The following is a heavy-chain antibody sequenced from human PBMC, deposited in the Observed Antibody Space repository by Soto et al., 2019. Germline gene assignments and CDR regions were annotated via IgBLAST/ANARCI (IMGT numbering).Heavy chain of an antibody. D-gene: IGHD2-15*01. Sequence: SETLSLTCTVSGGSISSDYWSWIRQPPGKGLEWIGYIYYSGSTNYNPSLKSRVTISVDTSKNQFSLKLSSVTAADTDVYYFARLIVVVVAANRLHWFDLWGQGTLVTVSS. CDR1: GGSISSDY. V-gene: IGHV4-59*01. CDR3: ARLIVVVVAANRLHWFDL. CDR2: IYYSGST. J-gene: IGHJ5*02.